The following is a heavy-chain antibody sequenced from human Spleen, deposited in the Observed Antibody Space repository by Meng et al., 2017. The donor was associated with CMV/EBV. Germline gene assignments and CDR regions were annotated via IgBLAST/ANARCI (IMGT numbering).Heavy chain of an antibody. CDR1: GFTFSSYA. V-gene: IGHV3-23*03. D-gene: IGHD6-19*01. CDR3: AKDWTPRGSGWRIDS. J-gene: IGHJ4*02. Sequence: GGSLRLSCVASGFTFSSYAMTWVRQVPGMGLEWVSIIYAGDSSTYYINSVKGRFTISRDNSKSTLYLQMNSLRAEDTAVYYCAKDWTPRGSGWRIDSWGQGTLVTVSS. CDR2: IYAGDSST.